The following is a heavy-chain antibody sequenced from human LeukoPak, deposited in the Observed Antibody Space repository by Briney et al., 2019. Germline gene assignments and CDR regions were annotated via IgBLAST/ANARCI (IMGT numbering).Heavy chain of an antibody. J-gene: IGHJ5*02. CDR3: ARLPSKAVAEEEGSLIWFDR. CDR2: INHSGST. D-gene: IGHD6-19*01. CDR1: GGSFSGYY. Sequence: SETPSLTCADYGGSFSGYYWSWIRQPPGKGLEWIGEINHSGSTDYNPFLKGRLTISVHTPKNQFSVQLSSVTAADAAVYYCARLPSKAVAEEEGSLIWFDRWGQGRLVTVSS. V-gene: IGHV4-34*01.